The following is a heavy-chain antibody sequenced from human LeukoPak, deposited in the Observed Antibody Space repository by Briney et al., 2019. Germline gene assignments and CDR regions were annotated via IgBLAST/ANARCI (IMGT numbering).Heavy chain of an antibody. V-gene: IGHV4-31*03. J-gene: IGHJ4*02. CDR1: GGSISSGGYY. Sequence: PSETLSLTCTVSGGSISSGGYYWSWIRQHPGKGLEWIGYIYYSGSTYYNPSLKSRVTISVDTSKNQFSLKLSSVTAADTAVYYCATSLGGATTYDYWGQGTLVTVSS. CDR2: IYYSGST. D-gene: IGHD1-26*01. CDR3: ATSLGGATTYDY.